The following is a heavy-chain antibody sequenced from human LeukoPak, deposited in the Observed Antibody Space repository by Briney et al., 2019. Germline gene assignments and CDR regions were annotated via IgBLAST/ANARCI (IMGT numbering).Heavy chain of an antibody. CDR1: GGSISSGGYY. Sequence: SQTLSLTCTVSGGSISSGGYYWSWIRQHPGKGLEWIGYIYYSGSTYYNPSLKSRVTISVDTSKNQFSLKLSSVTAADTAVYYCARVRYSSGWYPFDYWGQGTLVTVSS. V-gene: IGHV4-31*03. D-gene: IGHD6-19*01. CDR3: ARVRYSSGWYPFDY. J-gene: IGHJ4*02. CDR2: IYYSGST.